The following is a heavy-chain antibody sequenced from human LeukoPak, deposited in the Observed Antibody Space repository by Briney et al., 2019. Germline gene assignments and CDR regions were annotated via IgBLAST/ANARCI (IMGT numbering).Heavy chain of an antibody. V-gene: IGHV4-39*07. Sequence: SETLSLTCTVSGGSISSSSYYWGWIRQPPGKGLEWIGSIYYSGSTYYNPSLESRVTISVDTSKNQFSLKLSSVTAADTAVYYCARDGVVRAIPIDYWGQGTLVTVSS. D-gene: IGHD3-16*01. CDR2: IYYSGST. CDR1: GGSISSSSYY. J-gene: IGHJ4*02. CDR3: ARDGVVRAIPIDY.